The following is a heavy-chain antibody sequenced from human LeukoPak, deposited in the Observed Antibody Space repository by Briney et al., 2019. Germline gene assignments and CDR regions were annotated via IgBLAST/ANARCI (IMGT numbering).Heavy chain of an antibody. Sequence: SQTLSLTCTVSGGSISSGSYYWSWIRQPAGKGLEWIGRIYTSGSTNYNPSLKSRVTISVDTSKNQFSVKLSSVTAADTAVYYCAREDDYYDSSGYTYWGQGTLVTVSS. CDR1: GGSISSGSYY. V-gene: IGHV4-61*02. D-gene: IGHD3-22*01. J-gene: IGHJ4*02. CDR2: IYTSGST. CDR3: AREDDYYDSSGYTY.